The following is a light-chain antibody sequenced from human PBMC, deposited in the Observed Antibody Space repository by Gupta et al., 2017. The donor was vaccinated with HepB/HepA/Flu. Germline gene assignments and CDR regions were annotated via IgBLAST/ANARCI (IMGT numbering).Light chain of an antibody. J-gene: IGKJ4*01. CDR2: DAS. Sequence: DIVLTQSPATLSLSPGERATLSCRASQSVSSYLAWYQQKPGQAPRLLIYDASGRATGIPARFSGSGSGTDFTLTISSREPEDVAVYYCQQRRRCPLTFGGGTKVEIK. CDR1: QSVSSY. V-gene: IGKV3-11*01. CDR3: QQRRRCPLT.